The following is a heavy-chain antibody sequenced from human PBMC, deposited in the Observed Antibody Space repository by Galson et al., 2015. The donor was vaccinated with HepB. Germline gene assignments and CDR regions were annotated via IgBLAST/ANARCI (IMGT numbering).Heavy chain of an antibody. Sequence: SVKVSCKASGYTFTGYYMHWVRQAPGQGLEWMGWINPNSGGTNYAQKFQGRVTMTRDTSISTAYMELSRLRSDDTAVYYCARDLDLRCSGGSCYAGPNYYMDVWGKGTTVTVSS. J-gene: IGHJ6*03. V-gene: IGHV1-2*02. CDR3: ARDLDLRCSGGSCYAGPNYYMDV. CDR2: INPNSGGT. D-gene: IGHD2-15*01. CDR1: GYTFTGYY.